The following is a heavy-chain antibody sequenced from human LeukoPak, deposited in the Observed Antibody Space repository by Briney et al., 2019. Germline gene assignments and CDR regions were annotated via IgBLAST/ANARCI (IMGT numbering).Heavy chain of an antibody. CDR2: IWYDGTNK. D-gene: IGHD1-1*01. Sequence: GGSLRLSCAASGFTFSSYGMHWVRQAPGKGLEWEAVIWYDGTNKYYADSVKGRFTISRDNSKNTLYLQMNSLRAEDTAVYYCAKDFRTGTTSPLGYWGQGTLVTVSS. CDR1: GFTFSSYG. V-gene: IGHV3-33*06. CDR3: AKDFRTGTTSPLGY. J-gene: IGHJ4*02.